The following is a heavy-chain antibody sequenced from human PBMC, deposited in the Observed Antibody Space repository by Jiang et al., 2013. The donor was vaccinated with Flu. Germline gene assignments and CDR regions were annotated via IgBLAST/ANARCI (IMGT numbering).Heavy chain of an antibody. CDR3: ARTLGYCSSTTCVLAGPSGY. V-gene: IGHV1-69*01. J-gene: IGHJ4*02. CDR1: GGTFSSYA. CDR2: IIPIFGTA. Sequence: VQLVESGAEVKKPGSSVKVSCKASGGTFSSYAISWVRQAPGQGLEWMGGIIPIFGTANYAQKFQGRVTITADESTSTAYMELSSLRSEDTAVYYCARTLGYCSSTTCVLAGPSGYWGQGTLVTVSS. D-gene: IGHD2-2*01.